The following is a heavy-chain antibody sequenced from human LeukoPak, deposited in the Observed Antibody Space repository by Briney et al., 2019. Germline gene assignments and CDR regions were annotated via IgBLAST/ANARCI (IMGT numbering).Heavy chain of an antibody. Sequence: SETLSLTCAVYGGSFCGYYWSWIRQPPGKGLEWIGEINHSGSTNYNPSLKSRVTISVDTSKNQFSLKLSSVTAADTAVYYCARWTIFGVWSRTYNWFDPWGQGTLVTVSS. D-gene: IGHD3-3*01. J-gene: IGHJ5*02. V-gene: IGHV4-34*01. CDR2: INHSGST. CDR1: GGSFCGYY. CDR3: ARWTIFGVWSRTYNWFDP.